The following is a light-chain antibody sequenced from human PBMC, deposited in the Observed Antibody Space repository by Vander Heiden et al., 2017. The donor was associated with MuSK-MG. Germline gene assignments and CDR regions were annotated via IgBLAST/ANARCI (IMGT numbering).Light chain of an antibody. CDR3: HQDAGSPLT. CDR1: QSVGRNY. Sequence: EIVLTQSPGTLSLSPGERATLSCRAGQSVGRNYLAWYQQKPGQAPRLLICGASSRATGIPDRFSGSGSGTDFTLTISRLEPEDFAVYYCHQDAGSPLTFGGRTKVEMK. V-gene: IGKV3-20*01. J-gene: IGKJ4*01. CDR2: GAS.